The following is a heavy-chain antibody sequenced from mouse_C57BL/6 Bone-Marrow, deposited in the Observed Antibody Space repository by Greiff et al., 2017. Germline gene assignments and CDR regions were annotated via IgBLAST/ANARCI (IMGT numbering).Heavy chain of an antibody. CDR1: GFNIKDDY. CDR3: TPYEYEGPWFAY. CDR2: IDPENGDT. J-gene: IGHJ3*01. V-gene: IGHV14-4*01. D-gene: IGHD2-4*01. Sequence: EVQLQQSGAELVRPGALVKLSCTASGFNIKDDYMHWVKQRPEPGLEWIGWIDPENGDTEYASKFQGKATITADTSSNTAYLQLSSLTSEDTAVYYCTPYEYEGPWFAYWGQGTLVTVSA.